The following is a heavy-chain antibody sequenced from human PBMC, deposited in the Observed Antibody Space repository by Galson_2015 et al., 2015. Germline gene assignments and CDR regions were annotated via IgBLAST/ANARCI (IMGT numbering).Heavy chain of an antibody. D-gene: IGHD1-26*01. V-gene: IGHV4-59*01. CDR2: IYYSEST. CDR1: GGSISSYY. J-gene: IGHJ4*02. Sequence: ETLSLTCTVSGGSISSYYWSWIRQPPGKGLEWIGYIYYSESTNYNPSLKSRVTISVDTSKNEFSLKLSSVTAADTAVYYCARDRGGATRSPDYWGQGTLVSVSS. CDR3: ARDRGGATRSPDY.